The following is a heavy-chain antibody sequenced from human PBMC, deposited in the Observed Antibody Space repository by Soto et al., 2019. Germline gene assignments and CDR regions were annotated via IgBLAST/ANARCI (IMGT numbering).Heavy chain of an antibody. J-gene: IGHJ5*02. D-gene: IGHD5-12*01. CDR3: ARDPTDIVATTFISKNTNNFDP. CDR1: GFNFNIFR. Sequence: GGSLRLSCAASGFNFNIFRMTWVRQAPGKGLEWVSSISSSSTYIHYADSVKGRFTISRDNAENSLYLQMNSLRAEDTAVYYCARDPTDIVATTFISKNTNNFDPWGQGTLVTVSS. CDR2: ISSSSTYI. V-gene: IGHV3-21*01.